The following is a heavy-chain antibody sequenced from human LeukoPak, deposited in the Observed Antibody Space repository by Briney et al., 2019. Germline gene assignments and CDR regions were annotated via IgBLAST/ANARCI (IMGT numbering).Heavy chain of an antibody. V-gene: IGHV4-59*08. CDR3: ARFTTMVRGVVPNAYNWFDP. CDR2: IYYSGST. D-gene: IGHD3-10*01. J-gene: IGHJ5*02. Sequence: SETLSLTCAVYGGSFSSYYWSWIRQPPGKGLEWIGYIYYSGSTNYNPSLKSRVTISVDTSKNQFSLKLSSVTAADTAVYYCARFTTMVRGVVPNAYNWFDPWGQGTLVTVSS. CDR1: GGSFSSYY.